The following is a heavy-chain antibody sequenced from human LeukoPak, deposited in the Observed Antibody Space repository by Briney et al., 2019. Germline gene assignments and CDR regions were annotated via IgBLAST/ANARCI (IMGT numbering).Heavy chain of an antibody. V-gene: IGHV4-34*01. D-gene: IGHD3-10*01. J-gene: IGHJ1*01. CDR1: GGSFRGYY. CDR3: ARGGGWFGELRGYFQH. CDR2: INHNGST. Sequence: SETLSLTCAVYGGSFRGYYWSWIRQPPAKGREWIGEINHNGSTNYNPSLKSRVTISVDTSKDQFSLKLSSVPAADTAVYYCARGGGWFGELRGYFQHWGQGTLVTVSS.